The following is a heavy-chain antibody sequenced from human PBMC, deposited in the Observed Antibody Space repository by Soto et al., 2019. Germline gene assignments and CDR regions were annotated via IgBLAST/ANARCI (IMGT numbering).Heavy chain of an antibody. D-gene: IGHD1-26*01. CDR2: INHSGNT. J-gene: IGHJ4*02. CDR1: GKSLSGYY. Sequence: SETLSLTCAVYGKSLSGYYWSWIRQPAGKVLEWIGEINHSGNTNYNPSLKSRVTISVDTSKNQLFLNLSSVTAADTAMYYCARNHDPGRTIAGAAEFWGQGTLVTFSS. V-gene: IGHV4-34*01. CDR3: ARNHDPGRTIAGAAEF.